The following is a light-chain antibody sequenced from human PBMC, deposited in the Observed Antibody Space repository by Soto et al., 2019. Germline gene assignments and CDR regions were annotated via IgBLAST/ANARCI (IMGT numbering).Light chain of an antibody. V-gene: IGLV2-23*02. CDR1: SSDVGSYNL. J-gene: IGLJ2*01. Sequence: QSALTQPASVSGSPGQSITISCTGTSSDVGSYNLVSWYQQHPGKAPRLMIYEVSERPSGVSNRFSGSKSGNTASLTISGPQAEDEADYHCCSYAGSNTFVVFGGGTKLTVL. CDR2: EVS. CDR3: CSYAGSNTFVV.